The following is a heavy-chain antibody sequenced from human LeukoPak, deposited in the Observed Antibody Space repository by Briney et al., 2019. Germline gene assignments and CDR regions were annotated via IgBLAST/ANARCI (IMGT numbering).Heavy chain of an antibody. V-gene: IGHV1-3*03. CDR2: INAGNGNT. Sequence: GASVKVSCKASGYTFTSYGISWVRQAPGQGLEWMGWINAGNGNTKYSQEFQGRVTITRDTSASTAYMELSSLRPEDMAVFYCARGDSSGDLELDYWGQGTLVTVSS. CDR3: ARGDSSGDLELDY. CDR1: GYTFTSYG. D-gene: IGHD3-22*01. J-gene: IGHJ4*02.